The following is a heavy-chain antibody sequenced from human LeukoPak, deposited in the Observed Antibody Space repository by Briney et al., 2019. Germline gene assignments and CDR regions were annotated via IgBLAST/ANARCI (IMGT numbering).Heavy chain of an antibody. V-gene: IGHV4-34*01. CDR2: INHSGST. D-gene: IGHD3-3*01. CDR3: ARVVSGYSYYYYYYGMDV. J-gene: IGHJ6*02. CDR1: GFTFSRYW. Sequence: GSLRLSCVDSGFTFSRYWMNWVRQPPGKGLEWIGEINHSGSTNYNPSLKSRVTISVDTSKNQFSLKLSSVTAADTAVYYCARVVSGYSYYYYYYGMDVWGQGTTVTVSS.